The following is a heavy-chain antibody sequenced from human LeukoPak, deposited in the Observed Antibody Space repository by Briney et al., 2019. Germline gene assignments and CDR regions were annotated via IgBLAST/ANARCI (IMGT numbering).Heavy chain of an antibody. CDR3: AKASDRLKYYYYYMDV. Sequence: GRSLRLSFAASGFTFSSYGMHWVRQAPGKGLEWVAVIWYGGSNKYYADSVKGRFTISRDNSKNTLYLQMNSLRAEDTAVYYCAKASDRLKYYYYYMDVWGKGTTVTVSS. V-gene: IGHV3-30*18. CDR2: IWYGGSNK. D-gene: IGHD3-22*01. CDR1: GFTFSSYG. J-gene: IGHJ6*03.